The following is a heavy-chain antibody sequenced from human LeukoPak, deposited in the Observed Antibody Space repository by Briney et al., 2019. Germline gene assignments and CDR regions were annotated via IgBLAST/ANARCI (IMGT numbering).Heavy chain of an antibody. CDR2: IYYNGNT. J-gene: IGHJ6*02. V-gene: IGHV4-59*01. D-gene: IGHD1/OR15-1a*01. CDR3: ARGRNNYYGMDV. Sequence: SETLSLTCSVSDGSTNSYYWNWIRRPPGKGLEWIGYIYYNGNTNYSPSLKSRVTMSVDTSKNLFSLKVSSVTAADTAVYYCARGRNNYYGMDVWGQGTTVTVSS. CDR1: DGSTNSYY.